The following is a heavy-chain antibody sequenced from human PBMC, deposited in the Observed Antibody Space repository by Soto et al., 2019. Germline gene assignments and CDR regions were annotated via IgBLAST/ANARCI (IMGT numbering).Heavy chain of an antibody. J-gene: IGHJ6*02. V-gene: IGHV4-39*01. Sequence: QLQLQESGPGLVKPSETLSLTCTVSGGSISSSSYYWGWIRQPPGKGLEWIGSIYYSGSTYYNPSLKSRVTISVDTSKNQFSLKLSSVTAADTAVYYCARGDYYYGMDVWGQGTTVTVSS. CDR3: ARGDYYYGMDV. CDR2: IYYSGST. CDR1: GGSISSSSYY.